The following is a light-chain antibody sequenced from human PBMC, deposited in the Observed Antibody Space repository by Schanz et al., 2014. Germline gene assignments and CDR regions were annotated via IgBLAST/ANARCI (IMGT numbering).Light chain of an antibody. CDR3: ATWDDGLTARV. J-gene: IGLJ3*02. Sequence: QSVLTQPPSVSGAPGQRVTISCTGSSSNIGAGYDVHWYQQLPGTAPKLLIHTNSNRPSGVPDRFSASKSGTSASLAIIGLQSEDEADYYCATWDDGLTARVFGGGTKLTVL. V-gene: IGLV1-40*01. CDR2: TNS. CDR1: SSNIGAGYD.